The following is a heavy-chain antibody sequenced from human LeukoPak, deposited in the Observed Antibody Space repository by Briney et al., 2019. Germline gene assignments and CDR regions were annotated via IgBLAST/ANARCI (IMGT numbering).Heavy chain of an antibody. CDR1: GDSISSSSYY. V-gene: IGHV4-39*07. Sequence: SETLSLTCTVSGDSISSSSYYWGWIRQPPGKGLEWIATIYFSGSTYYNPSLKSRLTISLDTSRNQFSLKLSSVTAADTAVYYCAADWLGIDYWGQGTLVTVSS. CDR2: IYFSGST. CDR3: AADWLGIDY. D-gene: IGHD3-9*01. J-gene: IGHJ4*02.